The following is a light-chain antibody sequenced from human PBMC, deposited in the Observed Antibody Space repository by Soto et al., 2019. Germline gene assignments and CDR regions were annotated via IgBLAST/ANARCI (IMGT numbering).Light chain of an antibody. V-gene: IGKV4-1*01. J-gene: IGKJ2*01. CDR2: WAS. Sequence: DIVMTQSPDSLAVSLGERATINCKSSQSVLESSNNKNYFGWYQQKPGQPPKLIIYWASTRESGVPDRFSGSGSGRDFTLTISGLQAEDVAVYYCQQRYSLPFTFGQGTKLEVK. CDR1: QSVLESSNNKNY. CDR3: QQRYSLPFT.